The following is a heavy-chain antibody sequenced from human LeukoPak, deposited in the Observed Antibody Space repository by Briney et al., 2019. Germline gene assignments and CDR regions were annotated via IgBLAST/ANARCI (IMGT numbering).Heavy chain of an antibody. V-gene: IGHV1-2*02. CDR2: INPNSGGT. D-gene: IGHD1-26*01. J-gene: IGHJ4*02. Sequence: ASVKLTCNISADTFSSYYLKWGSQAPGQGLEWMGWINPNSGGTKYAQKFQGRVTMTRDTSITTAYMELSSLTSDDTAVYYCASFLRFCNPGSYYFSDSGPVTLVTVSS. CDR1: ADTFSSYY. CDR3: ASFLRFCNPGSYYFSD.